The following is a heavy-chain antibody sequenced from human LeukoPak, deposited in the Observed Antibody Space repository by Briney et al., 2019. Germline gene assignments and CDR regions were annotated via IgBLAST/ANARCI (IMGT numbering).Heavy chain of an antibody. CDR2: ISGSGGST. Sequence: GGSLRLSCAASGFTFSSHAMSWVRQAPGKGLEWVSAISGSGGSTYYADSVKGRFTISRDNSKNTLYLQMNSLTADDTAVYYCASSPPTGITVSYFDYWGQGTLVTVSS. CDR1: GFTFSSHA. D-gene: IGHD4-17*01. J-gene: IGHJ4*02. CDR3: ASSPPTGITVSYFDY. V-gene: IGHV3-23*01.